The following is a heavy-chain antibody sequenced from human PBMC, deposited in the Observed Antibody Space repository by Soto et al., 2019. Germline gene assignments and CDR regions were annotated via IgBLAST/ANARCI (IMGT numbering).Heavy chain of an antibody. CDR1: GFSFSSYG. V-gene: IGHV3-33*01. J-gene: IGHJ3*02. D-gene: IGHD3-10*01. CDR3: ARDGSGDRHAFDI. CDR2: IWYDGSNK. Sequence: QVQLVESGGGVVQSGRSLRLSCAASGFSFSSYGMHWVRQAPGKGLEWVAVIWYDGSNKYYADSVKGRFTISRDNSKNTRYLVMNSLRAEDTAVYYCARDGSGDRHAFDIWGQGTMVTVSS.